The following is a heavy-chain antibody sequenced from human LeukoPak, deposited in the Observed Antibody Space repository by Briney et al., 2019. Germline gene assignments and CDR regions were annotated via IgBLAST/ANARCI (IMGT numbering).Heavy chain of an antibody. CDR3: ASGLGSDWHFDF. Sequence: KPSETLSLTCTVSGGSIGSYYWTWIRQSPGKGLEWIGFVYSSRYTNYNPSLKSRLTMSVDTSKNQFSLKLNSVTAADTAVYLCASGLGSDWHFDFWGQGTLVIVSS. CDR2: VYSSRYT. V-gene: IGHV4-59*01. J-gene: IGHJ4*02. D-gene: IGHD3-9*01. CDR1: GGSIGSYY.